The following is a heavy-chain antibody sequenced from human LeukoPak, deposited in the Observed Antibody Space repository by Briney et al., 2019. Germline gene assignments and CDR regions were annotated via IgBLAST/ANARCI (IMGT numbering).Heavy chain of an antibody. J-gene: IGHJ4*02. CDR1: GFTVSSNC. CDR2: IYSGGTT. V-gene: IGHV3-53*04. D-gene: IGHD6-13*01. Sequence: GGSLRLSCEASGFTVSSNCMNWVRQAPGKGLEWVSVIYSGGTTYYADSVEGRFTISRHNSKSTLYLQMNSLRVEDTAVYYCATPSPGGAAAGLFDYWGQGTLVTVSS. CDR3: ATPSPGGAAAGLFDY.